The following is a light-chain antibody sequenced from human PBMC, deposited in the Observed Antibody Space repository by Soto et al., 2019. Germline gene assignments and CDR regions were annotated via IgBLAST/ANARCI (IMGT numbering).Light chain of an antibody. CDR1: SSDVGGYNY. J-gene: IGLJ1*01. CDR3: ASFTSTYSYV. CDR2: HVT. Sequence: QSALTQPASVSGSPGQSITISCTGTSSDVGGYNYVSWYQHHPGKAPKLMIYHVTVRPSGVSNRFSGSKSDDTASLTISGLQAEDEADYYGASFTSTYSYVFGTGTKVTVL. V-gene: IGLV2-14*03.